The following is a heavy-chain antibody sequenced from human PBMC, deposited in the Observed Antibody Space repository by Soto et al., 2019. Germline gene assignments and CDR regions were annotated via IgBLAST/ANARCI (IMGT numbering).Heavy chain of an antibody. D-gene: IGHD3-22*01. CDR3: ARGDYYDIHDY. CDR1: GYTFTNYA. CDR2: INAGNGNT. Sequence: QVQLVQSGAEMKKPGASVKVSCKASGYTFTNYAMHWVRQAPGQRHEWMGWINAGNGNTKSSQKFQGRVTITRDTSASTAYMELSSLRSEDTTVYYCARGDYYDIHDYWGQGTLVTVSS. J-gene: IGHJ4*02. V-gene: IGHV1-3*01.